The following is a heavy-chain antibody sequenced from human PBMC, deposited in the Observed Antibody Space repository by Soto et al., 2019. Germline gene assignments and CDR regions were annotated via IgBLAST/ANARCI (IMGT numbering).Heavy chain of an antibody. J-gene: IGHJ5*02. Sequence: SAILSAPCSVSGGSSGGGADHRSWISNPPGKGLEWIGYIYYSGSTYYNPSLKSRVTISVDTSKNQFSLKLSSVTAADTAVYYCGRFWGSGYNWFDPWGQGTLVTVYS. CDR3: GRFWGSGYNWFDP. CDR1: GGSSGGGADH. V-gene: IGHV4-30-4*08. CDR2: IYYSGST. D-gene: IGHD3-16*01.